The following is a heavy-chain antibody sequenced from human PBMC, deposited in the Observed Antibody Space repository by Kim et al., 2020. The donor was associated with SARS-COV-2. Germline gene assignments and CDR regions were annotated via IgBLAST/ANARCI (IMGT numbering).Heavy chain of an antibody. CDR1: GYTFTSYA. Sequence: ASVKVSCKASGYTFTSYAMNWVRQAPGQGLEWMGWINTNTGNPTYAQGFTGRFVFSLDTSVSTAYLQISSLKAEDTAVYYCARDRWSIFPYDYDGMDVWGQGTTVTVSS. V-gene: IGHV7-4-1*02. CDR3: ARDRWSIFPYDYDGMDV. J-gene: IGHJ6*02. D-gene: IGHD2-21*01. CDR2: INTNTGNP.